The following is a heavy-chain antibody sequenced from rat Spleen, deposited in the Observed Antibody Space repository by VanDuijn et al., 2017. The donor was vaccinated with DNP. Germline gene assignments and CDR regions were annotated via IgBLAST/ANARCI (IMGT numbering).Heavy chain of an antibody. CDR2: ISTSGAVT. CDR1: GFTFSTFP. D-gene: IGHD4-1*01. J-gene: IGHJ2*01. CDR3: TRRGIRVRYIDY. Sequence: EVQLVESGGGLVQPGGSMKLSCVASGFTFSTFPMAWVRQAPTKGLEWVAAISTSGAVTYYRDSVKGRFTISRDNVKNTLYLQMDSLRSDDTATYYCTRRGIRVRYIDYWGQGVMVTVSS. V-gene: IGHV5-46*01.